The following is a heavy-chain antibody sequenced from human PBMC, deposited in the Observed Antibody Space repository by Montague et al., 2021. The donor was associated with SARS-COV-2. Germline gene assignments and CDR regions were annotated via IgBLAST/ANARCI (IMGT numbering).Heavy chain of an antibody. J-gene: IGHJ3*02. Sequence: SETLSLTCTVPGGSISSSSYYWGWIRQPPGKGLGWIGEINHSGSTNYNPSLKSRVTISVDTSKNQFSLKLSSVTAADTAVYYCAIPMVRGFSRAFDIWGQGTMVTVSS. D-gene: IGHD3-10*01. CDR2: INHSGST. CDR3: AIPMVRGFSRAFDI. V-gene: IGHV4-39*07. CDR1: GGSISSSSYY.